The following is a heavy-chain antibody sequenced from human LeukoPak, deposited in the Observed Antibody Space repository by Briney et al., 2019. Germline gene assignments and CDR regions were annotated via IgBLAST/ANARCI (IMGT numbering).Heavy chain of an antibody. D-gene: IGHD3-10*01. V-gene: IGHV3-23*01. CDR1: GFAFSTYA. J-gene: IGHJ6*02. CDR2: ISGSGGTT. CDR3: APGRRGDPYFYYAMDV. Sequence: GGSLRLSGAASGFAFSTYAMNGVGRGPGKALKGWGGISGSGGTTFYADYVKGRFTVSRDNSKNTLYMQMSRLRAEDTAVYYCAPGRRGDPYFYYAMDVWGQGTTVTVSS.